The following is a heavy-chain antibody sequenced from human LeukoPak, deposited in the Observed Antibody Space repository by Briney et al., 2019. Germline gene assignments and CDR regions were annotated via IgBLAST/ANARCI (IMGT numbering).Heavy chain of an antibody. Sequence: PGGSLRLSCAASGFTFSSYGMHWVRQAPGKGLEWVAFIRYDGSNKYYADSVKGRFTISRDNSKNTLYLQMNSLRAEDTAVYYCANLGAAAHTFDYWGQGTLVTVSS. D-gene: IGHD6-13*01. J-gene: IGHJ4*02. CDR3: ANLGAAAHTFDY. CDR1: GFTFSSYG. V-gene: IGHV3-30*02. CDR2: IRYDGSNK.